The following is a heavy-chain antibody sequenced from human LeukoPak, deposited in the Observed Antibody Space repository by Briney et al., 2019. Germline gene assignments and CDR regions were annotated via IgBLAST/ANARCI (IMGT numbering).Heavy chain of an antibody. J-gene: IGHJ2*01. CDR3: ARLDCTADDCYNH. D-gene: IGHD2-21*01. V-gene: IGHV4-59*08. CDR2: VSSDGTT. CDR1: GDSVTSYY. Sequence: PSETVSLTCSVSGDSVTSYYWSWIRQSPGKGLEWIGYVSSDGTTNYTPSLRSRVLMSVDTARNHISLTLTSVTAADTAKYYCARLDCTADDCYNHWGRGILVTVSS.